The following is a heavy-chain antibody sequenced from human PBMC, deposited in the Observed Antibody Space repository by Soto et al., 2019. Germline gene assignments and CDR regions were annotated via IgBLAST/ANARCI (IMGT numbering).Heavy chain of an antibody. CDR2: IYSGGAT. CDR1: GFTVSTNY. V-gene: IGHV3-53*01. J-gene: IGHJ4*02. CDR3: ARARFYDY. Sequence: PGGSLRLSCAASGFTVSTNYMSWVRQAPGKGLEWVSVIYSGGATYYADSVNGRFTISRDNSKNTVYLQMNSLKAEDTAVYHCARARFYDYWGQGTLVTVYS.